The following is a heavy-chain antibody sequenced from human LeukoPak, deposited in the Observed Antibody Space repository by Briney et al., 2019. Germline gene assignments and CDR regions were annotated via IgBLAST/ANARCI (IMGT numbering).Heavy chain of an antibody. CDR2: IYHSGST. Sequence: PSGTLSFTCVVSGGSISSTNWLIWVRQPPGKGLEWIGEIYHSGSTNYNPSLNSRVTISVDKSKNQFSLKLNSVTAADTAVYYCARGSLGDLRGGLRFWGQGTLVTVSS. V-gene: IGHV4-4*02. D-gene: IGHD3-10*01. J-gene: IGHJ4*02. CDR3: ARGSLGDLRGGLRF. CDR1: GGSISSTNW.